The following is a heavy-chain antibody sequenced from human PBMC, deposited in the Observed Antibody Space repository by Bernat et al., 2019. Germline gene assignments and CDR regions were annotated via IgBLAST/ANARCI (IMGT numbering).Heavy chain of an antibody. V-gene: IGHV3-23*01. CDR3: ATDPRPTVTHNHYYYYGMDV. CDR1: GFTFSSYA. CDR2: ISGSGGST. D-gene: IGHD4-11*01. J-gene: IGHJ6*02. Sequence: EVQLLESGGGLVQPGGSLRLSCAASGFTFSSYAMSWVRQAPGKGLEWVSAISGSGGSTYYADSVKGRFTISRDNSKNTLYLQMNSLRAEDTAVYYCATDPRPTVTHNHYYYYGMDVWGQGTTVTVSS.